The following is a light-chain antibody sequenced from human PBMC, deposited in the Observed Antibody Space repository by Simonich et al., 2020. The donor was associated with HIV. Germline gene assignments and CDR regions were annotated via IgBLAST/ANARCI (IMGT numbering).Light chain of an antibody. CDR2: DAS. J-gene: IGKJ1*01. V-gene: IGKV3-11*01. CDR1: QSVSTY. Sequence: EIVLTQSLATLSLSPGERATLSCRASQSVSTYLAWYQQKPGQAPRLLIYDASNRATSIPARFSGSGSGTDFTLTISSLQAEDVAVYYCQQYYSTPRTFGQGTKVEIK. CDR3: QQYYSTPRT.